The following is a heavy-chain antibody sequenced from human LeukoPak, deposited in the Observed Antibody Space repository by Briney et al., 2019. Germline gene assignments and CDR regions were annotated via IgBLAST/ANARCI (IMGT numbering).Heavy chain of an antibody. J-gene: IGHJ3*02. CDR1: GGSFSGYY. CDR2: INHSGST. V-gene: IGHV4-34*01. D-gene: IGHD3/OR15-3a*01. CDR3: AREPSRTVNAFDI. Sequence: SETLSLTCAVYGGSFSGYYWSWLRQPPGKGLEWVGEINHSGSTNCNPSLKSRVTISVDTSKNQYSLKLSSVTAADTAVYYCAREPSRTVNAFDIWGQGTMVTVSS.